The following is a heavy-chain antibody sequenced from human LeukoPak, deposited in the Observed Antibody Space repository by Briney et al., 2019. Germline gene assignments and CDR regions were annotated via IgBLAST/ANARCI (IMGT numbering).Heavy chain of an antibody. V-gene: IGHV3-7*01. Sequence: GGSLRLSCAASGLTFSSYWMSWVRQAPGKGLEWVANIKQDGSEKYYVDSVKGRFTISRDNAKKSLYLQMNSLRAEDTAVYYCARGREYSSGWYGDAFDIWGQGTMVTVSS. CDR2: IKQDGSEK. CDR3: ARGREYSSGWYGDAFDI. D-gene: IGHD6-19*01. J-gene: IGHJ3*02. CDR1: GLTFSSYW.